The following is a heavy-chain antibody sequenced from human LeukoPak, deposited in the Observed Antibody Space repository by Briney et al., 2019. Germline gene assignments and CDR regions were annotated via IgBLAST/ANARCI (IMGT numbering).Heavy chain of an antibody. CDR3: ARPAGYSSGWSPDDAFDI. Sequence: SETLSLTCAVYGGSFSGYYWSWIRQPPGKGLAWIGSIYYSGSTYYNPSLKSRVTISVDTSKNQFSLKLSSVTAADTAVYYCARPAGYSSGWSPDDAFDIWGQGTMVTVSS. CDR2: IYYSGST. V-gene: IGHV4-34*01. CDR1: GGSFSGYY. D-gene: IGHD6-19*01. J-gene: IGHJ3*02.